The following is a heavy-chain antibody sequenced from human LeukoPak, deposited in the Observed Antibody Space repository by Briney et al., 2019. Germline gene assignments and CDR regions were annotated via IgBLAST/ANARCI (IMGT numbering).Heavy chain of an antibody. D-gene: IGHD2-2*01. CDR2: ISSDSSTI. J-gene: IGHJ4*02. CDR1: GFTFSDYY. V-gene: IGHV3-11*04. Sequence: GGSLRLSCAASGFTFSDYYMSWLRQAPGKGLEWVSYISSDSSTIYYADSVKGRFTISRDNAKNSLFLQMNSLRTEDTAVYYCANTEYQRLGTDYWGQGTLVTVSS. CDR3: ANTEYQRLGTDY.